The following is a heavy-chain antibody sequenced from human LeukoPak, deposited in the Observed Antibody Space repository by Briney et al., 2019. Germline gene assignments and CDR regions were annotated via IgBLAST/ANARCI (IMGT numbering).Heavy chain of an antibody. Sequence: GGSLRLSCAASGFTFDDYAMHWVRQAPGKGLEWVSGISWNSGSIGYADSVKGRFTISRDNSKNTLYLQMNSLRAEDTAVYYCAKDLSGDYLDDAFWDPNAFDIWGQGTMVTVSS. CDR1: GFTFDDYA. D-gene: IGHD4-17*01. J-gene: IGHJ3*02. V-gene: IGHV3-9*01. CDR2: ISWNSGSI. CDR3: AKDLSGDYLDDAFWDPNAFDI.